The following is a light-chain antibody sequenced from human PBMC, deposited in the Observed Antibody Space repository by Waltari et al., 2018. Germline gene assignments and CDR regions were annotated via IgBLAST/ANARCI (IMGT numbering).Light chain of an antibody. J-gene: IGKJ1*01. CDR2: GAS. V-gene: IGKV1-9*01. CDR3: QQFNTYPWT. Sequence: DIQLTQSPSFLSASVGDRVIITSRANQGFSSYLGWYQHKPGKAPSLLIYGASNLGRGVPSRFSGSGSGTEFTLTISSLQPEDFATYYCQQFNTYPWTFGQGTKVEI. CDR1: QGFSSY.